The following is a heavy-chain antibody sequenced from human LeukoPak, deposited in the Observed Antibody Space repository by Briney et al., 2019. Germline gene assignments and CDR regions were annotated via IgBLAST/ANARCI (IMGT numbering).Heavy chain of an antibody. J-gene: IGHJ4*02. D-gene: IGHD3-10*02. Sequence: GGSLRLSCAASGFTVSSNYMCWVRQAPEEGLEWGSVIYSGGTTKYADSVKGRFTVSRDNSKNTLYLQMNSLRAEDTAVYYCARDQSYYVQGDYWGQGTLVTVSS. V-gene: IGHV3-66*01. CDR1: GFTVSSNY. CDR2: IYSGGTT. CDR3: ARDQSYYVQGDY.